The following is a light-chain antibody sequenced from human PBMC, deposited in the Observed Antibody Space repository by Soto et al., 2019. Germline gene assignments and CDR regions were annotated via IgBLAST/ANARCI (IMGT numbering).Light chain of an antibody. CDR3: RQYGSSSIT. CDR2: GAS. V-gene: IGKV3-20*01. J-gene: IGKJ5*01. Sequence: EIVLTQSPGTLSLSPGERATLSCSASQSVSSSYLAWYQQKPGQAPRLLIYGASSRATGIPDRFSGSGSGTDFTLTISRLETEDFAVYYCRQYGSSSITFGQGTRLEIK. CDR1: QSVSSSY.